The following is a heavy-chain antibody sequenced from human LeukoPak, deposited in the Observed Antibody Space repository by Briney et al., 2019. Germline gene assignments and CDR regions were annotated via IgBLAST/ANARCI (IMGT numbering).Heavy chain of an antibody. J-gene: IGHJ4*02. Sequence: SETLSLTCTVSGASTSSGLYYWNWFRQPAGKGLEYIGRIYNSGSTNYNPSLKSRVTISVDTPKNQFSLKLASVTASDSAVYYCASSNWLRDANFDSWGQGTLVTVSS. D-gene: IGHD6-13*01. V-gene: IGHV4-61*02. CDR2: IYNSGST. CDR3: ASSNWLRDANFDS. CDR1: GASTSSGLYY.